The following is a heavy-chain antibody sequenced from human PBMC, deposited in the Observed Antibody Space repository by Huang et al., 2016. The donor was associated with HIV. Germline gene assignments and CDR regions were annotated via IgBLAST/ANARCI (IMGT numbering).Heavy chain of an antibody. D-gene: IGHD3-16*01. CDR2: INHAGVT. CDR3: AREIMISFGGPFDS. CDR1: GGSFSGYF. V-gene: IGHV4-34*02. Sequence: QVQLEQWGAVLLKPSETLSLTCAVYGGSFSGYFWNWIRQSPGKGLEWIGQINHAGVTDYNPSLKSRATISVDTSKNQFSLKLTSVTAADTAIYYCAREIMISFGGPFDSWGHGNLVTVSS. J-gene: IGHJ5*01.